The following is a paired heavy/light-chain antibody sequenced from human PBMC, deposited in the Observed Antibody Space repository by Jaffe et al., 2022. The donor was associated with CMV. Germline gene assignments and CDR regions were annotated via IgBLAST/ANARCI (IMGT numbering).Heavy chain of an antibody. CDR1: GFNFHNYG. D-gene: IGHD6-19*01. Sequence: VESGGGVVQDGRSLRLSCEASGFNFHNYGMNWVRQAPGKGLEWLAVILFDGSGEKYADSVKGRFTISRDNSRDTLYLQMNNLRVEDTAVYYCARKQWVARGEFDLWGQGTLVIVSS. CDR3: ARKQWVARGEFDL. V-gene: IGHV3-33*08. J-gene: IGHJ4*02. CDR2: ILFDGSGE.
Light chain of an antibody. Sequence: DIQLTQSPPFLSASVGDRVTITCRASQDIDKFLAWYQQKPGTAPKLLIYTASKLQDGVPPRFSGSGFETHFTLTITNLQPEDFATYYCQQFDNYPLTFGGGTKVEIK. J-gene: IGKJ4*01. CDR2: TAS. CDR1: QDIDKF. CDR3: QQFDNYPLT. V-gene: IGKV1-9*01.